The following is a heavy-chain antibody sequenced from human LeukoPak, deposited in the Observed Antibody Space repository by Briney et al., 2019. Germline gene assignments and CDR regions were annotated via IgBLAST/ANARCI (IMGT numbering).Heavy chain of an antibody. CDR3: ASTRCTGTSCYLPILD. Sequence: GGSLRLSCAASGFTFSTYWMSWVRQAPGKGLEWVANIKQDGSENYYVDSVKGRFTISRDNAKNSLYLQMNSLRAEDTAMYYCASTRCTGTSCYLPILDWGQGILVTVSS. D-gene: IGHD2-2*01. J-gene: IGHJ4*02. CDR2: IKQDGSEN. V-gene: IGHV3-7*01. CDR1: GFTFSTYW.